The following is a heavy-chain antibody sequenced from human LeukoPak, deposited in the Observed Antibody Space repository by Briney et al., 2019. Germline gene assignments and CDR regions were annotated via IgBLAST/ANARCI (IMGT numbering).Heavy chain of an antibody. CDR3: ARGSTMSPHFDY. V-gene: IGHV3-21*01. J-gene: IGHJ4*02. Sequence: GGSLRLSCAASGFTFSSYRMIWVRQAPGKGLEWVSSISSSSSYIYYADSVKGRFTISRDNAKTSLYLQMNSLRAEDTAVYYCARGSTMSPHFDYWGQGTLVTVSS. CDR1: GFTFSSYR. D-gene: IGHD3-10*02. CDR2: ISSSSSYI.